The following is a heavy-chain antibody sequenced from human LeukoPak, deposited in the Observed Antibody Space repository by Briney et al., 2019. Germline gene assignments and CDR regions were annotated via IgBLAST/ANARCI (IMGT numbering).Heavy chain of an antibody. CDR2: INHSGST. CDR3: ARARRSMVTSYVHFDY. J-gene: IGHJ4*02. V-gene: IGHV4-34*01. Sequence: SETLSLTCAVYGGSFSGYYWSWIRQPPGKGLEWVGEINHSGSTNYNPSLKSRVTISVDTSKNQFSLKLSSVTAADTAVYYCARARRSMVTSYVHFDYWGQGTLVTVSS. CDR1: GGSFSGYY. D-gene: IGHD5-18*01.